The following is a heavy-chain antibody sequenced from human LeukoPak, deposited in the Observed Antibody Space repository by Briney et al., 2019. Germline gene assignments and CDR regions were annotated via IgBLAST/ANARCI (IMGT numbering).Heavy chain of an antibody. CDR1: GFTFSDYY. CDR2: ISSSGSTI. J-gene: IGHJ4*02. V-gene: IGHV3-11*04. D-gene: IGHD3-22*01. Sequence: GGSLRLSCAASGFTFSDYYMSWIRQAPGKGLEWVSYISSSGSTIYYADSVKGRFTISRDNAKNSLYLQMNSLRAEDTAVYYCAREGNYYYDSRGEFDYWGQGTLVTVSS. CDR3: AREGNYYYDSRGEFDY.